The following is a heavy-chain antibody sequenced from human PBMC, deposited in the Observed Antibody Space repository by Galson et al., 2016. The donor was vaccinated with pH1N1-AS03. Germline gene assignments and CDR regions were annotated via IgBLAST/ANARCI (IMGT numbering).Heavy chain of an antibody. V-gene: IGHV4-38-2*01. D-gene: IGHD3-10*01. J-gene: IGHJ2*01. Sequence: LTCDVSGFSISSGHYWGWIRQPPGKGLEWIGSMYHSGTTFHNQSLKSRVTMSVDTSKNQFSLKLTSVTAADTAVYYCAKSLYLSGSFHSYFDLWGRGTLVIVSS. CDR2: MYHSGTT. CDR3: AKSLYLSGSFHSYFDL. CDR1: GFSISSGHY.